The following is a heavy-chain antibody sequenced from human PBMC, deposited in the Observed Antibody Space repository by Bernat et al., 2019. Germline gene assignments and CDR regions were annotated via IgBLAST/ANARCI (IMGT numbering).Heavy chain of an antibody. CDR1: GFTFSSYS. J-gene: IGHJ4*02. CDR3: ARDRLLVDY. Sequence: EVQLVESGGGLVQPGGSLRLSCAASGFTFSSYSMNWVRQAPGKGLEWVAYISSSSSTIYYAYSVKGRFTISRDNAKNSLYLQMNSLRAEDTAVYYCARDRLLVDYWGQGTLVTVSS. CDR2: ISSSSSTI. V-gene: IGHV3-48*01. D-gene: IGHD2-15*01.